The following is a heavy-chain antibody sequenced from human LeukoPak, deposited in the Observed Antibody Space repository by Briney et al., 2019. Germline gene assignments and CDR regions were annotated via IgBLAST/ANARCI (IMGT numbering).Heavy chain of an antibody. CDR1: GGSISSHY. Sequence: SETLSLTCSVSGGSISSHYWSWIRQPPGKGLEWIGHIYSSGSTYYNPSLKSRVTISVDTSKNHFSLKLSSVAAADTAVYYCARDLRALRSHYMDVWGKGTTVTVSS. CDR2: IYSSGST. V-gene: IGHV4-59*11. D-gene: IGHD3-3*01. CDR3: ARDLRALRSHYMDV. J-gene: IGHJ6*03.